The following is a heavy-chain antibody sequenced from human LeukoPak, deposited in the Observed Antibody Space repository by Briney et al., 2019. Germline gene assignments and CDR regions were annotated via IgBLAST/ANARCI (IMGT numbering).Heavy chain of an antibody. CDR1: GFTFSSYG. J-gene: IGHJ4*02. V-gene: IGHV3-30*03. CDR3: ARGTYGLFDY. Sequence: GGSLRLSCAASGFTFSSYGMHWVRQAPGKGLEWVAVISYDGSNKYYADSVKGRFTISRDNAKNSLYLQMNSLRAEDTAVYYCARGTYGLFDYWGQGTLVTVSS. D-gene: IGHD3/OR15-3a*01. CDR2: ISYDGSNK.